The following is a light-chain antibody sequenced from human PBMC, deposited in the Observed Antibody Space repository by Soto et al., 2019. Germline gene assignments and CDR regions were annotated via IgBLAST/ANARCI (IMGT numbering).Light chain of an antibody. Sequence: QSALTQPASVSGSPGQSITISCTGTRSDVGGYNYVSWYQQHQGKAPKLMIYDVSKRPSGVSYRFSGSKSGNTASLTISGLQAEDEADYYCSSYTTTSTVVFGGGTKLTVL. CDR1: RSDVGGYNY. CDR2: DVS. CDR3: SSYTTTSTVV. J-gene: IGLJ2*01. V-gene: IGLV2-14*01.